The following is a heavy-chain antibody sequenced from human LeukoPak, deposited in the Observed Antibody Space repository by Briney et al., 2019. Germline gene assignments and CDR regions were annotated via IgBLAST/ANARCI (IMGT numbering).Heavy chain of an antibody. D-gene: IGHD3-10*01. J-gene: IGHJ3*02. Sequence: PGGSLRLSCAASGFTFSSYAMHWVRQAPGKGLEWLAVISYDASNKYYADSVKGRFTISRDNSKNTLYLQMNSLRTDDTAVYYCTKASGVPWADYAFDIWGQGTMVTVSS. CDR1: GFTFSSYA. V-gene: IGHV3-30-3*01. CDR2: ISYDASNK. CDR3: TKASGVPWADYAFDI.